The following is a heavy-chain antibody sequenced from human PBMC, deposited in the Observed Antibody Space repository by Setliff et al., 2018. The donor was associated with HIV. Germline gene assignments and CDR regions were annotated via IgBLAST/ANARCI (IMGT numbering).Heavy chain of an antibody. V-gene: IGHV4-38-2*01. CDR2: IYHSGST. J-gene: IGHJ6*03. CDR3: ARVSSTYWYSIFRKYYYHMDV. D-gene: IGHD2-8*02. Sequence: SETLSLTCAVSNYSISSAYYWGWIRHPPGKGLEWIGSIYHSGSTYYNPSLKSRVTISVDTSKNQFPLKLSSVTAADTAMYYCARVSSTYWYSIFRKYYYHMDVWGKGTTVTVSS. CDR1: NYSISSAYY.